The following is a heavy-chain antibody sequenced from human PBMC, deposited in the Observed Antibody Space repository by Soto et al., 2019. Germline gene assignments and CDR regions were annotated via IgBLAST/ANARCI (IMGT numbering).Heavy chain of an antibody. CDR2: INAGNGNT. Sequence: GASVKVSCKASGYTFTSYAMHCVRQAPGQRLEWMGWINAGNGNTKYSQKFQGRVTITRDTSASTAYMELSSLRSEDTAVYYCARARMTYCGGDCYSVNWFDPWGQGTLVTVSS. D-gene: IGHD2-21*02. CDR3: ARARMTYCGGDCYSVNWFDP. J-gene: IGHJ5*02. V-gene: IGHV1-3*01. CDR1: GYTFTSYA.